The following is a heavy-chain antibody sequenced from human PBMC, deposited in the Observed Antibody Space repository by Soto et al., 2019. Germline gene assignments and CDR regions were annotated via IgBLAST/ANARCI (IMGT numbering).Heavy chain of an antibody. J-gene: IGHJ6*02. D-gene: IGHD6-13*01. V-gene: IGHV1-3*01. CDR1: GYTFTSYA. CDR3: ARVVIAAVPIHYGMDV. CDR2: INAGNGNT. Sequence: ASVKVSCKASGYTFTSYAMHWVRQAPGQRLEWMGWINAGNGNTKYSQKFQGRVTITRDTSASTAYMELSSLRSEDTAVYYCARVVIAAVPIHYGMDVWGQGTTVTVSS.